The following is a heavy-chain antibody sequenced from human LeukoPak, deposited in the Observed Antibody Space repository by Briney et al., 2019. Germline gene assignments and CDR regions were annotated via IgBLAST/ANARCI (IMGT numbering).Heavy chain of an antibody. J-gene: IGHJ6*02. D-gene: IGHD3-10*01. CDR3: GGGGAGFHPGEYGREV. CDR1: GGSFSGYY. Sequence: SETLSLTCAVYGGSFSGYYWSWIRQPPGKGLEWIGEINHSGSTNYNPSLKSRVTISVDTSKNQFSLKLSSVTAADTAVYYCGGGGAGFHPGEYGREVWAQGPTAPVS. V-gene: IGHV4-34*01. CDR2: INHSGST.